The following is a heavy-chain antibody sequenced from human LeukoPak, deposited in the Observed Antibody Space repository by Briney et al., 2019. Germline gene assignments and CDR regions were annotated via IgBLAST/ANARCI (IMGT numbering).Heavy chain of an antibody. CDR2: ISSSSSYI. D-gene: IGHD6-13*01. CDR1: GFTFSSYS. Sequence: GGSLRLSCAASGFTFSSYSMNWVRQAPGKGLEWVSSISSSSSYIYYADSVKGRFTISRDNAKKSLYLQMNDLRAEDTAVYYCARERAAAGYDSYYYYGMDVWGKGTTVTVSS. CDR3: ARERAAAGYDSYYYYGMDV. J-gene: IGHJ6*04. V-gene: IGHV3-21*01.